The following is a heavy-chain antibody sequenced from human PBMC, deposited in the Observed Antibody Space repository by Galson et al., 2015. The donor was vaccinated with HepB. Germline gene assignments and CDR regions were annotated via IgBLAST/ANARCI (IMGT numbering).Heavy chain of an antibody. V-gene: IGHV3-64D*06. D-gene: IGHD4-23*01. CDR1: GFTFSSYA. Sequence: SLRLSCAASGFTFSSYAMHWVRQAPGKGLEYVSAISSNGGSTYYADSVKGRFTISRDNSKNTLYLQMSSLRAEDTAVYYCVKGAHYGGHPRIFDYWGQGTLVTVSS. J-gene: IGHJ4*02. CDR2: ISSNGGST. CDR3: VKGAHYGGHPRIFDY.